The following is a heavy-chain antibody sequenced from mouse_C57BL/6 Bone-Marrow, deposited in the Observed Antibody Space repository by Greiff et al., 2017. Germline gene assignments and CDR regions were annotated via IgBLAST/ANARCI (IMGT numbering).Heavy chain of an antibody. CDR3: ARERGYYGLFDY. CDR2: IDPSDSYT. CDR1: GYTFTSYW. D-gene: IGHD1-2*01. Sequence: VQLQQPGAELVMPGASVKLSCKASGYTFTSYWMHWVKQRPGQGLEWIGEIDPSDSYTNYNQKFKGKSTLTVDKSSSPAYMQLSSLTSEDAAVDYCARERGYYGLFDYWGQGTTLTVSS. V-gene: IGHV1-69*01. J-gene: IGHJ2*01.